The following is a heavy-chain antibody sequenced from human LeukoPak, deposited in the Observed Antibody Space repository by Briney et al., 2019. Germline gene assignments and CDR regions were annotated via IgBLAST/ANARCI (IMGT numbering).Heavy chain of an antibody. D-gene: IGHD3-3*01. V-gene: IGHV3-48*01. CDR1: GDSFCSDN. J-gene: IGHJ4*02. CDR3: ARDLRWSGYYTDDY. Sequence: GGSLRLSCGASGDSFCSDNLNSVRQAPGKGLEWVSYISSSSSTIYYADSVKGRFTISRDNAKNSLYLQMNSLRAEDTAVYYCARDLRWSGYYTDDYWGQGTLVTVSS. CDR2: ISSSSSTI.